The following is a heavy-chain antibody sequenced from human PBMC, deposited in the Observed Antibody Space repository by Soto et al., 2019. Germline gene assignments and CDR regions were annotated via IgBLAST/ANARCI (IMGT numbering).Heavy chain of an antibody. CDR2: IYYSGST. D-gene: IGHD2-2*01. Sequence: SETLPITCTGSGGSISSSSYYWGWIRQPPGKGLEWIGSIYYSGSTYYNPSLKSRVTISGDTSKNQFSLKLSSVTAADTAVYYCARHEGEIVLVPAASYYYYGMDVWGQGTTVTVSS. V-gene: IGHV4-39*01. CDR3: ARHEGEIVLVPAASYYYYGMDV. J-gene: IGHJ6*02. CDR1: GGSISSSSYY.